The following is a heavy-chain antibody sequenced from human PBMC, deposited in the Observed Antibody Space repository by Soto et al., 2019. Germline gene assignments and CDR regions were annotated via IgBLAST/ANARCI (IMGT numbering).Heavy chain of an antibody. Sequence: QVQLVQSGSEVKKPVSSVNVSCKASGGTFSTYSICCVRHAPGQGLEWMGMVIPILDIVYYVKNFQARVTRTEDKAPNKVYIGLGSLRPDDTAVYYCARGFAVVPAPDSGLNWFDPCGQGTLVTVSS. D-gene: IGHD2-2*01. CDR3: ARGFAVVPAPDSGLNWFDP. V-gene: IGHV1-69*02. CDR1: GGTFSTYS. CDR2: VIPILDIV. J-gene: IGHJ5*02.